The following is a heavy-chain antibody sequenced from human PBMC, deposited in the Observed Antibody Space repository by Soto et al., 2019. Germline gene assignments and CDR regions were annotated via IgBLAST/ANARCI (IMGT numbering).Heavy chain of an antibody. V-gene: IGHV1-69*06. CDR1: GGTFSSYA. CDR2: IIPIFGTA. CDR3: ARQPSSSSGGDYYYYGMDV. D-gene: IGHD6-6*01. Sequence: QVQLVQSGAEVKKPGSSVKVSCKASGGTFSSYAISWVRQAPGQGLEWMGGIIPIFGTANYAQKFQGRVTITADTSTSTVYMELSSLRAEETAVYYCARQPSSSSGGDYYYYGMDVWCQGTTVTVSS. J-gene: IGHJ6*02.